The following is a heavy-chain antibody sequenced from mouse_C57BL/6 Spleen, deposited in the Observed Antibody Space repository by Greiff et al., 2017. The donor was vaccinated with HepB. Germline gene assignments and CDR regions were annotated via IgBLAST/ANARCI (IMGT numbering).Heavy chain of an antibody. CDR2: INYDGSST. CDR3: ARDRNYNYDVGWYFDV. Sequence: EVQLVESEGGLVQPGSSMKLSCTASGFTFSDYYMAWVRQVPEKGLEWVANINYDGSSTYYLDSLKSRFIISRDNAKNILYLQMSSLKSEDTATYYCARDRNYNYDVGWYFDVCGTETTVTVSS. V-gene: IGHV5-16*01. D-gene: IGHD2-12*01. J-gene: IGHJ1*03. CDR1: GFTFSDYY.